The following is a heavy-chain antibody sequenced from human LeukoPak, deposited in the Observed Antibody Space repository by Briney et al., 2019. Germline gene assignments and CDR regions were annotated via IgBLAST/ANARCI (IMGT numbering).Heavy chain of an antibody. CDR1: GYTFSDYA. CDR3: ARDYGSGSLYY. V-gene: IGHV1-3*01. D-gene: IGHD3-10*01. Sequence: PGASVKVSCKASGYTFSDYAIHWVRQAPGQRLEWMGWINAGNGNTKYSQKFQGRVTITRDTSASTAYMELSSLRSEDTAVYYCARDYGSGSLYYWGQGTLVTVSS. CDR2: INAGNGNT. J-gene: IGHJ4*02.